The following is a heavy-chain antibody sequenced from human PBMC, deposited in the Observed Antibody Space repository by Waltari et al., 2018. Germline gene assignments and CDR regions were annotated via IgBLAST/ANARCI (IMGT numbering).Heavy chain of an antibody. D-gene: IGHD6-19*01. J-gene: IGHJ6*03. CDR2: IIPIVGTA. V-gene: IGHV1-69*14. CDR1: GGTFSSYA. CDR3: ARGIAVAGPVYYYYYYMDV. Sequence: QVQLVQSGAEVKKPGSSVKVSCKASGGTFSSYAISWVRQAPGQGLEWMGGIIPIVGTANYAQKFQGRVTITADKSTSTAYMELSSLRSEDTAVYYCARGIAVAGPVYYYYYYMDVWGKGTTVTVSS.